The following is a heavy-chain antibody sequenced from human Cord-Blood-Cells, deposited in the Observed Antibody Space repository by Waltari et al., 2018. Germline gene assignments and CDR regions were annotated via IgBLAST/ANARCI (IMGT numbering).Heavy chain of an antibody. V-gene: IGHV4-39*01. CDR3: ARLNWNYAFDI. CDR1: GGSISSSSYY. J-gene: IGHJ3*02. CDR2: IYYSGST. D-gene: IGHD1-7*01. Sequence: LTCTVSGGSISSSSYYWGWIRQPPGKGLEWIGSIYYSGSTYYNPSLKSRVTISVDTSKNQFSLKLSSVTAADTAVYYCARLNWNYAFDIWGQGTMVTVSS.